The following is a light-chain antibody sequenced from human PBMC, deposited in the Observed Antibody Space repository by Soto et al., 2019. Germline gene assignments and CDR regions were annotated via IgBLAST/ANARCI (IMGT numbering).Light chain of an antibody. J-gene: IGKJ2*01. CDR2: ATS. Sequence: EIVLTQSPGTLSLSQGERATISCRASQSVRRSYLAWYQQNPGQPPRLLLYATSIRATGIPDRFSGSGSGTGFTLTISRLEPEDFAVYYCQQYGSSPYTFGQGTKLEIK. V-gene: IGKV3-20*01. CDR1: QSVRRSY. CDR3: QQYGSSPYT.